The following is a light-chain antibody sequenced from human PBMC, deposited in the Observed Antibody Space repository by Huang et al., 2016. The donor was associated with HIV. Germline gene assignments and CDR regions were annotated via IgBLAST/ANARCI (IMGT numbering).Light chain of an antibody. CDR3: QQLNSYPIT. Sequence: IQLAQSPSSLSASVGDRVTITCRASQDISSYLAGYQKKPGKAPELLIYAASTLQRGVPSTFSGSGSGTDFTLTISSLQPEDSATYYCQQLNSYPITFGQGTRLEIK. CDR2: AAS. V-gene: IGKV1-9*01. J-gene: IGKJ5*01. CDR1: QDISSY.